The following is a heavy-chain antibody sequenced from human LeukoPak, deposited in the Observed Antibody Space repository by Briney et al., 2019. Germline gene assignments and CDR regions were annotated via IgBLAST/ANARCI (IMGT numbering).Heavy chain of an antibody. J-gene: IGHJ5*02. Sequence: SETLSLTCTVSGGSISNYYWNWIRQPPGKGLEWIGYIYYSGTTNYNPSLKSRVSMSVDTSKSQFSLKLSSVTAADTAVYYCAKGGVYSGYAFDPWGQGTLVTVSS. CDR3: AKGGVYSGYAFDP. CDR2: IYYSGTT. CDR1: GGSISNYY. V-gene: IGHV4-59*01. D-gene: IGHD5-12*01.